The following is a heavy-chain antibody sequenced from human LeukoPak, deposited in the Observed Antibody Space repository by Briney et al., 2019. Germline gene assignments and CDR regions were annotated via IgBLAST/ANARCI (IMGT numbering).Heavy chain of an antibody. CDR2: MNPNSGDT. CDR1: GYSFTGNY. Sequence: ASVKVSCKASGYSFTGNYMHWVRQATGQGLEWMGWMNPNSGDTAYAQNFQGRVTITRTTSISTTYMELSSLRSEDTAVYYCASANFQNWGQGTLVTVSS. J-gene: IGHJ1*01. D-gene: IGHD2-8*01. CDR3: ASANFQN. V-gene: IGHV1-8*03.